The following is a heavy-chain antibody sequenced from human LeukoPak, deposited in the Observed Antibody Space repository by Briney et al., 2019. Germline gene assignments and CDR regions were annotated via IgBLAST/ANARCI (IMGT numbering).Heavy chain of an antibody. J-gene: IGHJ5*02. CDR2: IIPIFGTA. Sequence: SVKVSCKASGGTLSSYAISWVRQAPGQGLEWMGRIIPIFGTANYAQKFQGRVTITTDESTSTAYMELSSLRSEDTAVYYCAREEDYYDSSGSPRSWFDPWGQGTLVTVSS. D-gene: IGHD3-22*01. CDR3: AREEDYYDSSGSPRSWFDP. CDR1: GGTLSSYA. V-gene: IGHV1-69*05.